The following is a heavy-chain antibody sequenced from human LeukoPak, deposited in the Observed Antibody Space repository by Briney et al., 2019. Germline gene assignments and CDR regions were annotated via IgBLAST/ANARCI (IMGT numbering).Heavy chain of an antibody. CDR3: AGAGNQDYSLAWFDP. V-gene: IGHV3-48*04. CDR2: ISSSSSTI. J-gene: IGHJ5*02. D-gene: IGHD4-4*01. Sequence: PGGSLRLSCAASGFTFSSYSMNWVRQAPGKGLEWVSYISSSSSTIYYADSVKGRFTISRDNAKNSLYLQMNSLRAEDTAVYYCAGAGNQDYSLAWFDPWGQGTLVTVSS. CDR1: GFTFSSYS.